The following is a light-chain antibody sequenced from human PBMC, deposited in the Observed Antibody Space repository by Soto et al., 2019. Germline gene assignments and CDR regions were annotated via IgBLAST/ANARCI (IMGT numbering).Light chain of an antibody. CDR1: SSDVGGYNY. V-gene: IGLV2-11*01. J-gene: IGLJ1*01. CDR2: DAS. CDR3: CSYAGSYTRYV. Sequence: QSALTQPRSVSGSPGQSVTISCTGTSSDVGGYNYVSWYQQHPGKAPKLMIYDASKRPSGVPDRFSGSKSGNTASLTISGLQAEDEADYYCCSYAGSYTRYVFGTGTKVTVL.